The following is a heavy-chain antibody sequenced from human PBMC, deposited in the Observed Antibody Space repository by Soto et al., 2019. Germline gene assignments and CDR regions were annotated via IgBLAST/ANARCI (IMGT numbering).Heavy chain of an antibody. CDR3: ARDPGGYCSGGSCLGGMDV. CDR1: GYTFTSYY. D-gene: IGHD2-15*01. CDR2: INPSGGST. V-gene: IGHV1-46*01. Sequence: DSVKVSCNASGYTFTSYYMHWVRQAPGQGLEWMGIINPSGGSTSYAQKFQGRVTMTRDTSTSTVYMELSSLRSEDTAVYYCARDPGGYCSGGSCLGGMDVWGQGTTVTVSS. J-gene: IGHJ6*02.